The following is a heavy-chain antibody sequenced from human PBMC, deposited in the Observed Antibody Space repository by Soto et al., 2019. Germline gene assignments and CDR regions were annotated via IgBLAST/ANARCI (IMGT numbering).Heavy chain of an antibody. J-gene: IGHJ6*03. CDR3: ARVVPDDYGYYYYYMDV. D-gene: IGHD4-17*01. CDR1: GFTVSSNY. V-gene: IGHV3-53*01. CDR2: IYSGGST. Sequence: GGSLRLSCAASGFTVSSNYMSWVRQAPGKGLEWVSVIYSGGSTYYADSVKGRFTISRDNSKNTLYLQMNSLRAEDTAVYYCARVVPDDYGYYYYYMDVWGKGTTVTVSS.